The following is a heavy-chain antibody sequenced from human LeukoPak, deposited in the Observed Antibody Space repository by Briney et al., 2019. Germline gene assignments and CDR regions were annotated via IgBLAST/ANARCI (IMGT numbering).Heavy chain of an antibody. CDR3: ARVDGYPHFDY. D-gene: IGHD5-24*01. CDR2: IYHSGST. V-gene: IGHV4-30-2*01. CDR1: GGSISRGGYS. J-gene: IGHJ4*02. Sequence: SQTLSLTCAVSGGSISRGGYSWSWNRQPPGKGLEWIGYIYHSGSTYYNPSLKSRVTISVDRSKNQFSLKLSSVTAADTAVYYCARVDGYPHFDYWGQGTLVTVSS.